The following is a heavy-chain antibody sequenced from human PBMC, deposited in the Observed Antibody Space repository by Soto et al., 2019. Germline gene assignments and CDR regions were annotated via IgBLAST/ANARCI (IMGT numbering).Heavy chain of an antibody. CDR1: GFTFSSYG. CDR3: AKDPDYGDYVPQGLDY. CDR2: ISYDGSNK. Sequence: QVQLVESGGGVVQPVRSLRLSCAASGFTFSSYGMHWVRQAPGKGLEWLAVISYDGSNKYYADSVKGRFTISRDNSKNTLYLQMNSLRAEDTAVYYCAKDPDYGDYVPQGLDYWGQGTLVTVSS. V-gene: IGHV3-30*18. D-gene: IGHD4-17*01. J-gene: IGHJ4*02.